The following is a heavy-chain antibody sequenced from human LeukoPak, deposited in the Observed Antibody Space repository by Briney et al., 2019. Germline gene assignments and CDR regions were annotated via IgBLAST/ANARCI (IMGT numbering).Heavy chain of an antibody. Sequence: ASVKFSCKASGYTFTGYYIHWVRQAPGQGLEWMGWINPNSGGTNYAQKFQGRVTMTRDTSISTAYMELSRLRSDDTAVYYCARGLQTATVPAYFDYWGQGTLVTVSS. J-gene: IGHJ4*02. CDR3: ARGLQTATVPAYFDY. D-gene: IGHD4-11*01. V-gene: IGHV1-2*02. CDR1: GYTFTGYY. CDR2: INPNSGGT.